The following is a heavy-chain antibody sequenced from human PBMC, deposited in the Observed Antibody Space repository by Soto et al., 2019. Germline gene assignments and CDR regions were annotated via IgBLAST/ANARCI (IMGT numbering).Heavy chain of an antibody. CDR2: IYCNDDK. D-gene: IGHD5-18*01. CDR3: AHSSSGYSYGMGAFDI. J-gene: IGHJ3*02. Sequence: QITLKESGPTLVKPTQTLTLTCTFSGFSLSTSGVGVGWIRQPPGKALEWLALIYCNDDKRYSPSLKSRLTTTKDTSKNQVVLTMTNMDPVDTATYYCAHSSSGYSYGMGAFDIWGQGTMVTVSS. CDR1: GFSLSTSGVG. V-gene: IGHV2-5*01.